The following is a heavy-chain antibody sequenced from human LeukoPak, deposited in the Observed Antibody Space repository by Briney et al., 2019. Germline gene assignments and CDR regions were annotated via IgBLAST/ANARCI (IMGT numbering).Heavy chain of an antibody. Sequence: GESLKISCKGSGYSFTSYWIGWVRQMPGKGLEWMGIIYPGDSDTRYSPSFQGQVTISADKSISTAYLQWSSLKASDTAMYCCERRARGFDGEFDPWGQGPLVTVSS. J-gene: IGHJ5*02. CDR3: ERRARGFDGEFDP. D-gene: IGHD3-10*01. CDR1: GYSFTSYW. CDR2: IYPGDSDT. V-gene: IGHV5-51*01.